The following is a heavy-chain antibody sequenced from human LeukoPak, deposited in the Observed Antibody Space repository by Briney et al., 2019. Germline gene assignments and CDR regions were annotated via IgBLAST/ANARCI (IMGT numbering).Heavy chain of an antibody. V-gene: IGHV3-20*01. CDR1: GFTFDDYA. D-gene: IGHD3-3*01. CDR2: INWNGGST. J-gene: IGHJ3*02. Sequence: GGSLRLSCAASGFTFDDYAMNWVRQAPGKGLEWVSGINWNGGSTGYADSVKGRFTISRDNAKNSLYLQMNSLRAEDTALYHCARAFWSGFHDAFDIWGQGTMVTVSS. CDR3: ARAFWSGFHDAFDI.